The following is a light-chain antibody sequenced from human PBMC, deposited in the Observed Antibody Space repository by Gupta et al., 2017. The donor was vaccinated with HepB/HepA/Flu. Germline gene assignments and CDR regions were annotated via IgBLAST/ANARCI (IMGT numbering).Light chain of an antibody. J-gene: IGLJ1*01. CDR3: SSYTRSSTLDV. V-gene: IGLV2-14*01. CDR2: DVS. CDR1: SSDVGGYNY. Sequence: SALTQPASVSGSPGQSIPISCTGTSSDVGGYNYVSCYQQHPDKAPKLMIYDVSNRPSGVSHRFSGTKSGNTASLTISVRQDEDEDYYYCSSYTRSSTLDVFGTGTKVTVL.